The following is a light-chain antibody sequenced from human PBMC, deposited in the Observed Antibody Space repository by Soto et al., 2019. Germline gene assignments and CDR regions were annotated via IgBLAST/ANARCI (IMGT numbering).Light chain of an antibody. CDR1: SSDVGGYNY. CDR3: SSYTSGNSLYV. CDR2: EVS. Sequence: QSVLTQPASVPGSPGQSITISCTGTSSDVGGYNYVSWYQQHPGKAPKLMIYEVSNRPSGVSNRFSGSKSGNTASPTISGLQAEDEADYYCSSYTSGNSLYVFGTGTKVTVL. V-gene: IGLV2-14*01. J-gene: IGLJ1*01.